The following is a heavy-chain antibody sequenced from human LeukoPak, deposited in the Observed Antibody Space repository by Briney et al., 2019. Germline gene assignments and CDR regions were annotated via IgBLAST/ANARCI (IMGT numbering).Heavy chain of an antibody. V-gene: IGHV4-59*01. CDR1: GGSISSYY. CDR3: ARGSMADIVGATTVDY. Sequence: PSETLSLTCTVSGGSISSYYWSWIRQPPGKGLEWIGYIYYSGSTNYNPSLKSRVTISVATSKNQFSLKLSSVTAADTAVYYCARGSMADIVGATTVDYWGQGTLVTVSS. J-gene: IGHJ4*02. D-gene: IGHD1-26*01. CDR2: IYYSGST.